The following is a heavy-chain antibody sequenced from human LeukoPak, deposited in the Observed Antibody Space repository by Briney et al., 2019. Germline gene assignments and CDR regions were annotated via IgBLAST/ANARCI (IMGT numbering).Heavy chain of an antibody. CDR1: GFIFNKAW. CDR2: IKSNNDGGTT. V-gene: IGHV3-15*01. J-gene: IGHJ4*02. CDR3: TPVMVEDRGF. D-gene: IGHD2-21*01. Sequence: GGSLRLSCAASGFIFNKAWMDWVRQAPGKGPEWVGRIKSNNDGGTTDYASPVEGRFIISRDDSKNTIYLQMNRLIIDDTAIYYCTPVMVEDRGFWGQGTLVTVSS.